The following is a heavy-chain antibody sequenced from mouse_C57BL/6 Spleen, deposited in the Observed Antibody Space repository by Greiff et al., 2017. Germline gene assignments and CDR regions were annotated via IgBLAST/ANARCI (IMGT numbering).Heavy chain of an antibody. CDR2: ISSSSST. CDR1: GYSITSDY. Sequence: EVKLMESGPGLAKPSPTLSLTCSVTGYSITSDYWNWIRKFPGNKLEYMGYISSSSSTYYNPSLKSRISITRDTSKNQYYLQLNSVTTEDTATYDGARGESYFDYWGQGTTLTVSS. V-gene: IGHV3-8*01. CDR3: ARGESYFDY. J-gene: IGHJ2*01.